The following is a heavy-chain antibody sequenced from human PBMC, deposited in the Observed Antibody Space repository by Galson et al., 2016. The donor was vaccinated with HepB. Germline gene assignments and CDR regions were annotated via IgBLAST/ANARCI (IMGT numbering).Heavy chain of an antibody. J-gene: IGHJ4*02. CDR3: AKSWRDSSGHDFYYDY. CDR1: GFTFDNYA. V-gene: IGHV3-9*01. CDR2: IRSTSGSG. Sequence: SLRLSCAASGFTFDNYAMHWVRQAPGKGLEWVAGIRSTSGSGAYADSGKCRFTISRDNSKHSLFLKMNSLIPEDTALYYCAKSWRDSSGHDFYYDYWDQGTLVTVTS. D-gene: IGHD3-22*01.